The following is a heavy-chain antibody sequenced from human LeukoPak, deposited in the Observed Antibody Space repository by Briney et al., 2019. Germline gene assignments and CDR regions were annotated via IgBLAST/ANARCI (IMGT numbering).Heavy chain of an antibody. CDR1: GGSISSYY. CDR2: IYYSGST. Sequence: SETLSLTCTVSGGSISSYYWSWIRQPPGKGLEWIGYIYYSGSTNYNPSLKSRVTISVDTSKNQFSLKLISVTAADTAVYYCARQKGSRTYFDYWGQGNLVTVSS. D-gene: IGHD1-14*01. CDR3: ARQKGSRTYFDY. V-gene: IGHV4-59*08. J-gene: IGHJ4*02.